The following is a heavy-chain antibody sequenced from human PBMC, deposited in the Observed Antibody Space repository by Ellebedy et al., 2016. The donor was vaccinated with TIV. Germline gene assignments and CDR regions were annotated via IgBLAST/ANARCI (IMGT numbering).Heavy chain of an antibody. V-gene: IGHV3-30-3*01. CDR2: ISYDGNIK. CDR3: ARDTYNWNPGRRPDY. D-gene: IGHD1-20*01. J-gene: IGHJ4*02. Sequence: GGSLRLSCAASGFTFSSYAMYWVRQAPGKGLEWVAFISYDGNIKYYAHSVKGRFSISRDTSKHRLYLQMNSLRTEDTALYYCARDTYNWNPGRRPDYWGQGTLVTVSS. CDR1: GFTFSSYA.